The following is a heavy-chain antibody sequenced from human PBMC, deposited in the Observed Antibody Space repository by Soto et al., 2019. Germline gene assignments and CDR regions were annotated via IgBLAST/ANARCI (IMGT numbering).Heavy chain of an antibody. D-gene: IGHD3-3*01. Sequence: GGSLRLSCAASGFTLSGYAMDWVRQAPGKGLEYVSGISSNGVGTYYANSVQGRFTISRDNSKNTVYLQMSSLRAEDTAVYYCVNGAGTYDFWSGPLTYYFDYWGQGTLVTVSS. CDR3: VNGAGTYDFWSGPLTYYFDY. CDR2: ISSNGVGT. V-gene: IGHV3-64D*06. CDR1: GFTLSGYA. J-gene: IGHJ4*02.